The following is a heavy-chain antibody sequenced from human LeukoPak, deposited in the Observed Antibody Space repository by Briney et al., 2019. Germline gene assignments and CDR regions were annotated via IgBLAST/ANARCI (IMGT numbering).Heavy chain of an antibody. J-gene: IGHJ4*02. CDR1: GFTFSDYN. D-gene: IGHD5-12*01. V-gene: IGHV3-30*18. CDR2: ISYDGSSK. Sequence: GGSLRLSCVVSGFTFSDYNMNWVRQAPGKGLDWVASISYDGSSKKYVDSVKGRFTISRDNSKRTLYLQMNSLRSEDTAVYYCAKEGLRFFDFWGQGTLVTVSS. CDR3: AKEGLRFFDF.